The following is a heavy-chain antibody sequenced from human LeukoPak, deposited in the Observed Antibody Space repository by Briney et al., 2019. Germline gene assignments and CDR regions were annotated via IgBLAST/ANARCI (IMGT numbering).Heavy chain of an antibody. V-gene: IGHV3-21*01. CDR3: ARDGRNYYDRSGYYSALAY. Sequence: GGSLRLSCAASGFTFSSYSMNWVRQAPGKGLEWVSSISSSSSYIYYADSVKGRFTISRDNSKNTLYLQMNSLRADDTAVYYCARDGRNYYDRSGYYSALAYWGQGTLVTVSS. CDR2: ISSSSSYI. CDR1: GFTFSSYS. J-gene: IGHJ4*02. D-gene: IGHD3-22*01.